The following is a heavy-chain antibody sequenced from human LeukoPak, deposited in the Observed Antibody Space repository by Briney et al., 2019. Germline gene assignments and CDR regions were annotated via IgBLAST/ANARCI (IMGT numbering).Heavy chain of an antibody. J-gene: IGHJ4*02. CDR2: IYYSGST. V-gene: IGHV4-39*01. CDR3: AFLHYFGSGSFPDY. D-gene: IGHD3-10*01. Sequence: NPSETLSLTCTVSGGFISSRSYFWGWIRQPPGTGLEWIGTIYYSGSTYYNPSLKSRVTISVDTSKNQFSLKLSSVTAADTAVYYCAFLHYFGSGSFPDYWGQGTLVTVFS. CDR1: GGFISSRSYF.